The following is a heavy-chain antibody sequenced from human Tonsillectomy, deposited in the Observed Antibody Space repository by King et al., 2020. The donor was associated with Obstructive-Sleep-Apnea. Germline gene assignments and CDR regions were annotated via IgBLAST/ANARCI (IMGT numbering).Heavy chain of an antibody. CDR3: ARSTVFGLLFYYGMDV. Sequence: VQLVESGGGLVQPGGSLRLSCAASGFTFYSYWMHWVRQAPGKGLVWVSRIDSDGSSTSYADSVKGRFTISIDNAKNTLYLQMNSLRAEDTAVYYCARSTVFGLLFYYGMDVWGQGTTVTVSS. V-gene: IGHV3-74*01. J-gene: IGHJ6*02. CDR1: GFTFYSYW. CDR2: IDSDGSST. D-gene: IGHD3/OR15-3a*01.